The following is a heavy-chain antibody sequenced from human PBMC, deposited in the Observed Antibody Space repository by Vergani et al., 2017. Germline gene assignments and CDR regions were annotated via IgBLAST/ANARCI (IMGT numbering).Heavy chain of an antibody. J-gene: IGHJ5*02. CDR2: TWYDGNNK. V-gene: IGHV3-33*01. D-gene: IGHD1-14*01. Sequence: QVQLVESGGGVVQPGRSLRLSCAASGFTFNQYGMHWVRQAPGKGLEWVAVTWYDGNNKQYADSVKGRFIISRDNSKSTMYLQMNSLRYEDTGVYYCARDLRLLYNRFDPWGQGTLVTVSS. CDR3: ARDLRLLYNRFDP. CDR1: GFTFNQYG.